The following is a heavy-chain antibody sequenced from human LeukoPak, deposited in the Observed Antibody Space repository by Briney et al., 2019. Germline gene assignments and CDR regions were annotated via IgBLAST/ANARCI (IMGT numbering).Heavy chain of an antibody. J-gene: IGHJ4*02. CDR3: AKGHEWLPLPDY. CDR1: GFTFSSYG. D-gene: IGHD3-3*01. CDR2: ISGSGGST. V-gene: IGHV3-23*01. Sequence: LPGGSLRLSCAASGFTFSSYGMSWVRQAPGKGLEWVSAISGSGGSTYYADSVKGRFTISRDNSKNTLYLQMNSLRAEDTAVYYCAKGHEWLPLPDYWGQGTLVTVSS.